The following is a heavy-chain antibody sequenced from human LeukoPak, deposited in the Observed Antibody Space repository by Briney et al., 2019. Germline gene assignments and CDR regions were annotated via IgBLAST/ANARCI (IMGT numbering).Heavy chain of an antibody. J-gene: IGHJ6*03. V-gene: IGHV3-48*01. CDR1: GFTFSSYS. D-gene: IGHD6-13*01. CDR3: AKTHSAYYYYYMDV. CDR2: ISSSSSTI. Sequence: GGSLRLSCAASGFTFSSYSMNWVRQAPGKGLEWVSYISSSSSTIYYADSVRGRFAISRDNAKNSLYLQMNSLRAEDTALYYCAKTHSAYYYYYMDVWGKGTTVTVSS.